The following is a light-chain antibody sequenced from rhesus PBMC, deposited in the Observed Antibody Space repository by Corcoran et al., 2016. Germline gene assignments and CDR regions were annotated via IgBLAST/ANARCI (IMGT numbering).Light chain of an antibody. CDR1: QNIYSN. Sequence: DIQMTQSPSALSASVGDRVTISCRASQNIYSNLAWYQQKQGKAPKLLIYAASRLQTGIPSRFSGSGSGTDFTRTISSLQPEDSASYYCQHYYDNPFTFGPGTKLDIK. J-gene: IGKJ3*01. CDR2: AAS. V-gene: IGKV1S12*01. CDR3: QHYYDNPFT.